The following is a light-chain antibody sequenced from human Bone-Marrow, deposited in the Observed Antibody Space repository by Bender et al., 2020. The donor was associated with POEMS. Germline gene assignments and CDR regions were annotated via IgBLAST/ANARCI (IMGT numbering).Light chain of an antibody. Sequence: QSVLTQPPSASGTPGQRVTISCSGGSSNIGAHAVNWYQHLPGTAPKLLIYSSHRRPSEVPDRFSGSRSGTSASLAISGLRSEDESHYYCATWDDILSGPIFGGGTKVTVL. CDR1: SSNIGAHA. J-gene: IGLJ2*01. CDR2: SSH. CDR3: ATWDDILSGPI. V-gene: IGLV1-47*02.